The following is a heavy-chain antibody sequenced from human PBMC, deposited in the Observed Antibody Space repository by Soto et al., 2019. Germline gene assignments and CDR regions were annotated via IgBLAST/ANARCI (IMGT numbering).Heavy chain of an antibody. V-gene: IGHV1-58*01. J-gene: IGHJ3*02. CDR1: GFTFTSSA. D-gene: IGHD6-19*01. CDR3: AAYSAVGFSEAFDI. CDR2: IVVGSGNT. Sequence: ASVKVSCKASGFTFTSSAVQWVRQARGQRLEWIGWIVVGSGNTNYAQKFQERVTITRDMSTSTAYMELSSLRSEDTAVCYCAAYSAVGFSEAFDIWGQGTMVTVSS.